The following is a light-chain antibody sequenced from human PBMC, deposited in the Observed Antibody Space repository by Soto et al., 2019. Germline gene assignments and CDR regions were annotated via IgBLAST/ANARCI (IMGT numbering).Light chain of an antibody. Sequence: DIQVTQSPPTLSASVGDRVTITCRASQTISTWMAWYQQKPGQAPRLLLYAASTLKSGVAARFSGSGTGTELTFIISGLNPDHSAIYYCQQYTNTNNSWMFGQGTKVYIK. CDR3: QQYTNTNNSWM. CDR1: QTISTW. J-gene: IGKJ1*01. CDR2: AAS. V-gene: IGKV1-5*01.